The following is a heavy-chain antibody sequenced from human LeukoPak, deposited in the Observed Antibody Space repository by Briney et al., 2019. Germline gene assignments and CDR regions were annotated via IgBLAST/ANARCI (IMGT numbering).Heavy chain of an antibody. CDR2: IYHSGST. CDR1: GGSISSGGYS. CDR3: ARALKDAFDI. V-gene: IGHV4-30-2*01. Sequence: PSETLSLTCAVSGGSISSGGYSWSWIRQPPGKGLEWIGYIYHSGSTYYNPSLKSRVTISVDRSKNQFSLKLSSVTAADTAVYYCARALKDAFDIWGQGTMVTVSS. J-gene: IGHJ3*02.